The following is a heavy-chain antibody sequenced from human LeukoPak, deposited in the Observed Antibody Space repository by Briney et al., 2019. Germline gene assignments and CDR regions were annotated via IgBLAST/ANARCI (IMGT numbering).Heavy chain of an antibody. D-gene: IGHD1-1*01. CDR2: ISSNGGST. V-gene: IGHV3-64*04. CDR1: GFTFSSYA. Sequence: GGSLRLSCSASGFTFSSYAMHWVRQAPGKGLEYVSAISSNGGSTYYADSVKGRFTISRDNSKNTLYLQMNSLRAEDTAVYYCARDRQLHYFDYWGQGTLVTVSS. CDR3: ARDRQLHYFDY. J-gene: IGHJ4*02.